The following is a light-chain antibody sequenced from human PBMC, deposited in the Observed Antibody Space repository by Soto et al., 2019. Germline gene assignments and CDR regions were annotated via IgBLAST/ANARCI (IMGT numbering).Light chain of an antibody. CDR1: QSVSNNY. CDR2: GAS. V-gene: IGKV3D-7*01. J-gene: IGKJ1*01. Sequence: EIVLTQSPGTLSLSPGERATLSCRASQSVSNNYLAWYQQKPGQAPRLLIYGASNRATGIPDRFSGSGSGTDFTLTISSLQPEDFAVYYCQQDYNLPWTFGQGTKVDIK. CDR3: QQDYNLPWT.